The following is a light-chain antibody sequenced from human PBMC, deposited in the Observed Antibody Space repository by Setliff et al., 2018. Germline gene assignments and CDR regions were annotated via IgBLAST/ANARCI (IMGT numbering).Light chain of an antibody. Sequence: QSVLTQPPSASGSPGQSLTISCTGTSNDVGAYNYVSWYQQHPGKAPKLMIYEVTKRPSGVPDRFSGSKSGNTASLTVSGLQGEDEADYYCSSYASSINPDGFGTGTKVTVL. CDR2: EVT. J-gene: IGLJ1*01. CDR1: SNDVGAYNY. CDR3: SSYASSINPDG. V-gene: IGLV2-8*01.